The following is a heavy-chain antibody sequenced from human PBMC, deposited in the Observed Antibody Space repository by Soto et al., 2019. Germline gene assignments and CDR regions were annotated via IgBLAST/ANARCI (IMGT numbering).Heavy chain of an antibody. Sequence: APVKVSCKASGYTFTSYYMHSVRQATGQGLEWMGIINPSGGSTSYAQKFQGRVTMTRDTSTSTVYMELSSLRSEDTAVYYCAHRRVAAPDWFAPWGQGTLVTVSS. D-gene: IGHD6-13*01. J-gene: IGHJ5*02. V-gene: IGHV1-46*01. CDR2: INPSGGST. CDR3: AHRRVAAPDWFAP. CDR1: GYTFTSYY.